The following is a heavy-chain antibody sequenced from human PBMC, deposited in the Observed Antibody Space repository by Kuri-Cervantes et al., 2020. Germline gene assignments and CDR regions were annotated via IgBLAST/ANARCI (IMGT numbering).Heavy chain of an antibody. Sequence: GESLKISCAASGFTFSSYSMNWVRQAPGKGLEWVAVISYDGSNKYYVDSVKGQFTISRDNAKNSLYLQMNSLRAEDTAVYYCARDLSPGSYSYYYYYYGMDVWGQGTTVTVSS. D-gene: IGHD3-10*01. V-gene: IGHV3-30*03. CDR1: GFTFSSYS. CDR2: ISYDGSNK. CDR3: ARDLSPGSYSYYYYYYGMDV. J-gene: IGHJ6*02.